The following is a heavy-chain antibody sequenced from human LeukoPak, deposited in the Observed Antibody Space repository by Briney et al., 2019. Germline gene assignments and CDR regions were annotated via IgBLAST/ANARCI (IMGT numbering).Heavy chain of an antibody. CDR1: GFTFSSYG. Sequence: GGSLRLSCAASGFTFSSYGMSWVRQAPGKGLEWVSAITGSGGTTYYADSVKGRFTISRDNSKNTLYLQMNSLRAEDTAVYYCAKDNIKRPYWGQGTLVTVSS. V-gene: IGHV3-23*01. CDR2: ITGSGGTT. CDR3: AKDNIKRPY. J-gene: IGHJ4*02. D-gene: IGHD1-1*01.